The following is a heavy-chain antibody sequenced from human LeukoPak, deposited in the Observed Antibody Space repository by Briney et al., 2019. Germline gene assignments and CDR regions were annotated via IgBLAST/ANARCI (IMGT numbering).Heavy chain of an antibody. D-gene: IGHD5-24*01. CDR2: INSDGSRT. V-gene: IGHV3-74*01. J-gene: IGHJ4*02. CDR3: ARMMAGRGFDY. CDR1: GFTFSSYW. Sequence: GGSLRLSCAASGFTFSSYWMHWVRQAPGKGLVWVSRINSDGSRTIYADSVKGRFTISRDNAKNTLYLQMNSLRAEDTAVYYCARMMAGRGFDYWGQGTLVTVSS.